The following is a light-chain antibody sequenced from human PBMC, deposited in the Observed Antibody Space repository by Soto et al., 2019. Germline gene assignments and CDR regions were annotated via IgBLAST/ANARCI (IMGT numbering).Light chain of an antibody. CDR3: QQYETYPLI. V-gene: IGKV1-5*03. CDR2: KAS. CDR1: QSISSW. J-gene: IGKJ4*01. Sequence: DIQLTQSPSTLSASVGDRVTITCRASQSISSWLAWYQQKPGKAPKLLVYKASSLESGVPSRFSGSGSGTQFTLTISTLQPDDFATYCCQQYETYPLIFGGGTKVEIK.